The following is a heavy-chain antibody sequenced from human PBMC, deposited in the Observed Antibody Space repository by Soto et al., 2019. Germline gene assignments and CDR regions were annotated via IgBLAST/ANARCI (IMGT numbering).Heavy chain of an antibody. Sequence: SGTLSLTCTVSGGSISSGGHYWSWIRQHPGKGLEWIGYIYYSGSTYYNPSLKSRVTISVDTSKNQFSLKLSSVTAADTAVYYCARDQASFFGNWFDPWGQGTLVTVSS. CDR1: GGSISSGGHY. CDR3: ARDQASFFGNWFDP. D-gene: IGHD3-16*01. V-gene: IGHV4-31*03. J-gene: IGHJ5*02. CDR2: IYYSGST.